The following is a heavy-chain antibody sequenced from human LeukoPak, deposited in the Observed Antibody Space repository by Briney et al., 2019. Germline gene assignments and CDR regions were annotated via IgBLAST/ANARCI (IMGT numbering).Heavy chain of an antibody. CDR3: ARDSVYYDSSGYYDVLDY. CDR2: ISSSSSYI. J-gene: IGHJ4*02. D-gene: IGHD3-22*01. Sequence: GGSLRLSCAASGFTFSSYAMSWVRQAPGKGLEWVSSISSSSSYIYYADSVKGRFTISRDNAKNSLYLQMNSLRAEDTAVYYCARDSVYYDSSGYYDVLDYWGQGTLVTVSS. V-gene: IGHV3-21*01. CDR1: GFTFSSYA.